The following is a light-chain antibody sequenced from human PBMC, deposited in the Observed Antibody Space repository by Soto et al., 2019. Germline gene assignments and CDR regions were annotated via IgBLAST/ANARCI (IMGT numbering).Light chain of an antibody. V-gene: IGKV3-20*01. Sequence: EVVLTQSPCTLSLSTGERVTLSCRASQSISNNHLAWYQQKPGQAPRLLIHGTSNRATGIPDRFSGSGSGTDFTLTISDVQPEDFALYYCHQRQSWPRTFGQGTKVDIK. J-gene: IGKJ1*01. CDR1: QSISNNH. CDR3: HQRQSWPRT. CDR2: GTS.